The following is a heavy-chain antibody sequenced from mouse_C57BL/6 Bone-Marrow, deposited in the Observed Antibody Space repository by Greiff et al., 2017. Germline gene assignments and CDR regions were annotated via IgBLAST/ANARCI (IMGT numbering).Heavy chain of an antibody. D-gene: IGHD2-5*01. CDR2: IYPGSGNT. V-gene: IGHV1-76*01. CDR3: ARAEGSNYGFAY. CDR1: GYTFTDYY. Sequence: QVQLQQSGAELVRPGASVKLSCKASGYTFTDYYINWVKQRPGQGLEWIARIYPGSGNTYYNEKFKGKATLTAEKSSSTAYMQLSSLTSEDSAVYFCARAEGSNYGFAYWGQGTLVTVSA. J-gene: IGHJ3*01.